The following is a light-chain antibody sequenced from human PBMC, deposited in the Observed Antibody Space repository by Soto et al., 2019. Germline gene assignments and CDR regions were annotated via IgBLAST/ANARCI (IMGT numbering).Light chain of an antibody. Sequence: QSVLTQPASVSGSPGQSITISCTGTSSDIGAYNFVSWYQQHPGKAPKLMIYRVSNRPSGVSNRFSGSKSGNTASLDISRLQAEDEVDYYCSSLTSSDSWVFGGGTKLTVL. CDR3: SSLTSSDSWV. V-gene: IGLV2-14*01. CDR2: RVS. J-gene: IGLJ3*02. CDR1: SSDIGAYNF.